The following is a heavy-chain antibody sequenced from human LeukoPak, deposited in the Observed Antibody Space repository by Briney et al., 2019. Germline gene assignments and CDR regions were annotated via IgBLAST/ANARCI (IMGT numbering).Heavy chain of an antibody. D-gene: IGHD3-22*01. CDR2: IYYSGST. V-gene: IGHV4-59*01. CDR3: ARDSPDYDSSDYYSGYFDY. Sequence: PSETLSLTCTVSGGSISSYYWSWIRQPPGKGLEWIGYIYYSGSTNYNPSLKSRVTISVDTSKNQFSLKLSSVTAADTAVYYCARDSPDYDSSDYYSGYFDYWGQGTLVTVSS. CDR1: GGSISSYY. J-gene: IGHJ4*02.